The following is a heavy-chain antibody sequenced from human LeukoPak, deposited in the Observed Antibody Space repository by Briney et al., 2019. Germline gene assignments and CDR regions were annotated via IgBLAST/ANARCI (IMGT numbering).Heavy chain of an antibody. D-gene: IGHD3-10*02. Sequence: SLTPSSPASGLTFADYAMHWVRQVQGKVLEWDSGIRWISGSIGYADSVKGRFTISRDNAKNSLYMQMTNLRAEDTAVYYCAELGITMFGGVWGKGNTVTISS. CDR2: IRWISGSI. V-gene: IGHV3-9*01. J-gene: IGHJ6*04. CDR1: GLTFADYA. CDR3: AELGITMFGGV.